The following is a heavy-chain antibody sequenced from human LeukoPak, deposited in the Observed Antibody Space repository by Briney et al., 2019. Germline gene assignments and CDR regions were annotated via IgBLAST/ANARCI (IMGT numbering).Heavy chain of an antibody. CDR3: AKETYYYDSESGY. D-gene: IGHD3-22*01. V-gene: IGHV3-23*01. J-gene: IGHJ4*02. CDR2: ISGSGGST. Sequence: GGTLRLSCAASGFTFSSYGMSWVRQAPGKWLEWVSAISGSGGSTYYADSVKGRFTISRDNSKNTLCLQMNSLRAEDTAVYYCAKETYYYDSESGYWGQGTLVTVSS. CDR1: GFTFSSYG.